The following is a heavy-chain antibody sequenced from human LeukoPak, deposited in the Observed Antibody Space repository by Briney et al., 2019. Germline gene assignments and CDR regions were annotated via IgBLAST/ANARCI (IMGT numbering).Heavy chain of an antibody. CDR1: GFTVSSNY. Sequence: GGSLRLSCAASGFTVSSNYMSWVRQAPGKGLECVSAISGSGGSTYYADSVKGRFTISRDNSKNTLYLQMNSLRAEDTAVYYCAKVDGGNSQPSDYWGQGTLVTVSS. D-gene: IGHD4-23*01. CDR2: ISGSGGST. CDR3: AKVDGGNSQPSDY. V-gene: IGHV3-23*01. J-gene: IGHJ4*02.